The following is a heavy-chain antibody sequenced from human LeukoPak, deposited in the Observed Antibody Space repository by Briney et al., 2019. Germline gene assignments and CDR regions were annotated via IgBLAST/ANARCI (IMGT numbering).Heavy chain of an antibody. D-gene: IGHD3-22*01. Sequence: PGGSLRLSCAASGFIFSSYSMNWVRQAPGKGLEWVSCISSSSSRIYYADSVKGRFTISRDNAKNSLYLQMNSLRDEDTAVYYCVRELYFYDSSGYYYWGQGTLVTVSS. V-gene: IGHV3-48*02. CDR3: VRELYFYDSSGYYY. CDR2: ISSSSSRI. J-gene: IGHJ4*02. CDR1: GFIFSSYS.